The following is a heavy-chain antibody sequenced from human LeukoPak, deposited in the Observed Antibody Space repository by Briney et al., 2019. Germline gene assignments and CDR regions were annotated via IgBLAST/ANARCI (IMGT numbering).Heavy chain of an antibody. CDR3: AREDDTSWFDP. V-gene: IGHV1-2*06. CDR2: INPNSGGT. J-gene: IGHJ5*02. D-gene: IGHD3-22*01. Sequence: ASVKVSCKASGYTFTGYYMHWVRQAPGQGPEWMGRINPNSGGTNYAQKFQGRVTMTRDTSISTAYMELSRLRSDDTAVYYCAREDDTSWFDPWGQGTLVTVSS. CDR1: GYTFTGYY.